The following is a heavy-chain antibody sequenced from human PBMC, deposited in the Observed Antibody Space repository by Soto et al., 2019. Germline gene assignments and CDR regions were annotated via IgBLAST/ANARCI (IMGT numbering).Heavy chain of an antibody. J-gene: IGHJ4*02. V-gene: IGHV3-30*18. CDR3: AKSRVVVPAAAPFDY. Sequence: PGGSLRLSCAASGFTFSSYGMHWVRQAPGKGLEWVAVISYDGSNKYYADSVKGRFTISRDNSKNTLYLQMNSLRAEDTAVYYCAKSRVVVPAAAPFDYWGQGTLVTVSS. CDR1: GFTFSSYG. D-gene: IGHD2-2*01. CDR2: ISYDGSNK.